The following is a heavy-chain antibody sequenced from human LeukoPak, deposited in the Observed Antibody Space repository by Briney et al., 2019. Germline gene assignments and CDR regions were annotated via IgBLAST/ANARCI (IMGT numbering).Heavy chain of an antibody. V-gene: IGHV4-30-4*08. CDR1: GGSISSADYY. J-gene: IGHJ5*02. D-gene: IGHD3-3*01. CDR2: ISYSHST. CDR3: ARQTVNTIWGFDT. Sequence: SLALSLTCTLSGGSISSADYYWRWIRQPPGKGLEWIGYISYSHSTCYNASLKIPVTMSLDTSTNQFFLKLSSVTAADTAVYYCARQTVNTIWGFDTWGQGTLVTVSS.